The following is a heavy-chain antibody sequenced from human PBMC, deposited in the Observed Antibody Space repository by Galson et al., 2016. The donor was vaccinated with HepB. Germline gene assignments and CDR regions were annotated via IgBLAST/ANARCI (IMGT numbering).Heavy chain of an antibody. CDR1: GFTFSIYA. Sequence: SLRLSCAASGFTFSIYAMSWVRETPGKGLEWVSAINGGATATYYADSVKGRFTISRDNSENTLYLQMNSLGAEDTALYYCAKGRSPNNDHPFDLWGRGTLVTVSS. CDR2: INGGATAT. CDR3: AKGRSPNNDHPFDL. V-gene: IGHV3-23*01. J-gene: IGHJ2*01. D-gene: IGHD1-14*01.